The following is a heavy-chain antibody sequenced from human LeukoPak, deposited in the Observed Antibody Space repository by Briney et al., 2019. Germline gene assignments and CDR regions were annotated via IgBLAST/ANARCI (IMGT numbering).Heavy chain of an antibody. CDR3: ARVAMVRGVIDY. Sequence: ASVKVSCKASGYTFTGYYMHWVRQAPGQGLEWMGWINPNSGGTNYAQKFQGRVTMTRDTSISTAYMELSRLRSDDTAVYYCARVAMVRGVIDYWGQGTLDTVSS. J-gene: IGHJ4*02. V-gene: IGHV1-2*02. D-gene: IGHD3-10*01. CDR1: GYTFTGYY. CDR2: INPNSGGT.